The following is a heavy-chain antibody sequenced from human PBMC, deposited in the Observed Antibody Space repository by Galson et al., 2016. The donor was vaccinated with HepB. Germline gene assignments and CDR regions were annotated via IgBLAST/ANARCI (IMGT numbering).Heavy chain of an antibody. Sequence: QSGAEVKKPGESLRISCKDSGYNFTSSWIAWARQMPGKGLEWMGIIYPADSDTRYSPSFQGQVTISADQSVSTAYLQWSSLKASDTAIYYCARPRACTDGVCRIFEYWGQGTLVSVST. V-gene: IGHV5-51*01. J-gene: IGHJ4*02. D-gene: IGHD2-8*01. CDR1: GYNFTSSW. CDR2: IYPADSDT. CDR3: ARPRACTDGVCRIFEY.